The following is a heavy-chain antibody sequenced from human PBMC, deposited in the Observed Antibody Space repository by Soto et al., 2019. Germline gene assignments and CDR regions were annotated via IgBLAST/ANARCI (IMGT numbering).Heavy chain of an antibody. CDR1: GGTISSYA. J-gene: IGHJ4*02. CDR3: ARTRWDSSGSKTERTFDY. CDR2: IIPIFGTA. D-gene: IGHD3-22*01. V-gene: IGHV1-69*13. Sequence: SVKVSCKASGGTISSYAISWVRQAPGQGLEWMGGIIPIFGTANYAQKFQGRVTITADESTSTAYMELSSLRSEDTAVYYCARTRWDSSGSKTERTFDYWGQGTLVTVSS.